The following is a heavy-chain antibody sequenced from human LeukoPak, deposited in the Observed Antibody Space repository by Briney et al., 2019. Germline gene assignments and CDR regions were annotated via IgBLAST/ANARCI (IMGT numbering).Heavy chain of an antibody. D-gene: IGHD5-12*01. CDR2: IRYDGSTK. Sequence: GRSLRLSCAASGFTFSNYGVHWVRQAPGKGLEWVAVIRYDGSTKYYADSVKGRFTISRDNSKNTVYLEMNSLRAEDTAVYYCARAYSRESGYDFVFENWGQGTLVSVSS. CDR3: ARAYSRESGYDFVFEN. J-gene: IGHJ4*02. V-gene: IGHV3-33*08. CDR1: GFTFSNYG.